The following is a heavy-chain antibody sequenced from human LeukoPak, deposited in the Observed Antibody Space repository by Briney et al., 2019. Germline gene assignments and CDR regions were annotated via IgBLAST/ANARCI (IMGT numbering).Heavy chain of an antibody. CDR1: GYTFASYY. CDR2: INPSGGST. V-gene: IGHV1-46*01. J-gene: IGHJ4*02. CDR3: ARVPTYYYGSGSYRHFDY. D-gene: IGHD3-10*01. Sequence: ASVKVSCKASGYTFASYYMHWVRQAPGQGLEWMGIINPSGGSTSYAQKFQGRVTMTRDVSTSTVYMELSSLRSEDTAVYYCARVPTYYYGSGSYRHFDYWGRGTLVTVSS.